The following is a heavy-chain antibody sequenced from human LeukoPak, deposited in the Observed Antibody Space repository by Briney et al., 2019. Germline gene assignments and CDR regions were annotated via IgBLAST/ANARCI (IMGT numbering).Heavy chain of an antibody. Sequence: SETLSLTCAVYGGSFSGYYWSWIRQPPGKGLEWIGEINHSGSTNYNPSLKSRVTISVDTSKNQFSLKLSSVTAADTAVYYCARPRRLRSHFDYWGQGTLVTVSS. CDR1: GGSFSGYY. D-gene: IGHD4-17*01. J-gene: IGHJ4*02. V-gene: IGHV4-34*01. CDR3: ARPRRLRSHFDY. CDR2: INHSGST.